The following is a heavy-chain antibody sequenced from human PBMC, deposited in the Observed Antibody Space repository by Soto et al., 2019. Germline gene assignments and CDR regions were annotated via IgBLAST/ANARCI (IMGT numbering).Heavy chain of an antibody. D-gene: IGHD6-13*01. V-gene: IGHV4-31*03. CDR1: GGSVKSAGYD. CDR2: TYYNGRT. J-gene: IGHJ6*02. CDR3: ARGARAARIAAAGTVGSYYYGMDD. Sequence: SETLSLTCTVSGGSVKSAGYDWSWIRQHPEKGLEWIGYTYYNGRTSYSPSHKSRVTISVDTSKNQFSLKLSSVTAADTAVYYCARGARAARIAAAGTVGSYYYGMDDWGQGTTVNVSS.